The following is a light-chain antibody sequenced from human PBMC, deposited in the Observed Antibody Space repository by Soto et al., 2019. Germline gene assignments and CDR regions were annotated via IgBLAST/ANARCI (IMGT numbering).Light chain of an antibody. V-gene: IGKV3-15*01. CDR1: QSVSSN. Sequence: EIVMTQSPATLSVSPGERATLSCRASQSVSSNLAWYQQKPGQAPRLLIYGASTRATGIPAGFSGSGSGTEFTLTISSLQSEDFAVYYCQQYNNWWTFGHGTKVDIK. CDR3: QQYNNWWT. CDR2: GAS. J-gene: IGKJ1*01.